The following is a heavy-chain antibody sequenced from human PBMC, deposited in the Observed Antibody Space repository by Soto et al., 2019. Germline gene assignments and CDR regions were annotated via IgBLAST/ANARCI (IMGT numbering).Heavy chain of an antibody. D-gene: IGHD1-1*01. CDR1: RGSIASSGSA. CDR2: IDYSGNI. Sequence: SETLSVTCNASRGSIASSGSAWGWIRQSPGKGLEWIGTIDYSGNIYYIPSLKSRITISVETSKNQISLKLSALTAADTAVYYCAGHIHNQGVEYYFDSWRQGTLVTVSS. J-gene: IGHJ4*02. CDR3: AGHIHNQGVEYYFDS. V-gene: IGHV4-39*01.